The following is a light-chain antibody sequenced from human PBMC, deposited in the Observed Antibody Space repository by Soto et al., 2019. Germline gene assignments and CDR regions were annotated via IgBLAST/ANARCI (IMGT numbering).Light chain of an antibody. CDR3: QSYDSSLSGYV. CDR1: GSNIGAPYD. J-gene: IGLJ1*01. Sequence: QSLLTQPPSLSGAPGQRVTISCTGSGSNIGAPYDVHWYQHLPGTAPKLLIYGSTNRPSGVPGRFSGSKSGTSASLAITGLQAEDEADYYCQSYDSSLSGYVVGAGTKVTVL. V-gene: IGLV1-40*01. CDR2: GST.